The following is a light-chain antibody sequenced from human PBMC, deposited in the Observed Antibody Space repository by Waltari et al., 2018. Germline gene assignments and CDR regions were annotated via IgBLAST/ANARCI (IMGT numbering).Light chain of an antibody. CDR3: YSYTTNTLGV. Sequence: QSGLTQPASVSASPGQSITISCTGTSSAIGTYHYVSWYQQHPGKAPKLMIYEVSNRPSGVSNRFSGSKSGNTASLTISGLQAEDEADYYCYSYTTNTLGVFGGGTKVTVL. CDR2: EVS. CDR1: SSAIGTYHY. J-gene: IGLJ3*02. V-gene: IGLV2-14*01.